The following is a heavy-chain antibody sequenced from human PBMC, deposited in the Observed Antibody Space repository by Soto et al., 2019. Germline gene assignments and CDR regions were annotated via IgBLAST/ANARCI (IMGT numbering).Heavy chain of an antibody. CDR2: INAGNGNT. CDR3: ARGGRMIGWDDAFDI. D-gene: IGHD3-22*01. Sequence: QVQLVQSGAEVKKPGASVKVSCKASGYTFTSYAMHWVRQAPGQRLEWMGWINAGNGNTKYSQKFQGRVTITRDTSASTAYMELSSRRSEDTAVYYGARGGRMIGWDDAFDIWGQGTMVTVSS. CDR1: GYTFTSYA. J-gene: IGHJ3*02. V-gene: IGHV1-3*01.